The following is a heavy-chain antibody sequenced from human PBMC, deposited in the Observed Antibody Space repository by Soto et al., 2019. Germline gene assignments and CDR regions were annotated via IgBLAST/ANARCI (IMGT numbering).Heavy chain of an antibody. D-gene: IGHD3-3*01. CDR2: ISYDGSNK. CDR3: ARDLYDFWSGYYIQAGYSGAFDI. CDR1: GFPFRNYA. J-gene: IGHJ3*02. Sequence: PGGSLRVCCGASGFPFRNYAMHRVRQTQGKGLEWVAVISYDGSNKYYADSVKGRFTISRDNSKNTLYLQMNSLRAEDTAVYYCARDLYDFWSGYYIQAGYSGAFDIWGQGTMVTVSS. V-gene: IGHV3-30-3*01.